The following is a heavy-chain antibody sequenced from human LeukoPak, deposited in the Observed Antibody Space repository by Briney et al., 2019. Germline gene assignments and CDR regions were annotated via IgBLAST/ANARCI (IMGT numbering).Heavy chain of an antibody. CDR2: ISQSGST. D-gene: IGHD5-18*01. J-gene: IGHJ6*03. CDR1: GGSFSFYY. Sequence: SETLSLTCGVSGGSFSFYYWRWIRQPPGKGLEWIGEISQSGSTNYNPSLKSRVNISLDTSENQFSLKLSSVTAADTAVYYCARDRYIFAGPDAYYYMDVWGKGTTVTISS. V-gene: IGHV4-34*01. CDR3: ARDRYIFAGPDAYYYMDV.